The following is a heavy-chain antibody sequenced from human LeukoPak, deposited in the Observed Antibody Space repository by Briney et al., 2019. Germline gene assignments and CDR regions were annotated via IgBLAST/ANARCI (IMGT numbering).Heavy chain of an antibody. V-gene: IGHV3-21*06. Sequence: GGSPRLSCAASGFSFNTYTMNWARQAPGKGLEWLSSLDSSGAYIFYADSVKGRFIISRDNAKNSLYLQMNNLRVEDTAVYYCLRGDRRDYWGQGTLVTVSS. CDR2: LDSSGAYI. CDR1: GFSFNTYT. J-gene: IGHJ4*02. CDR3: LRGDRRDY.